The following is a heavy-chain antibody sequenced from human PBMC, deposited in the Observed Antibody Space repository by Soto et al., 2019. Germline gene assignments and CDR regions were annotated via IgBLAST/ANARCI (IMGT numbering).Heavy chain of an antibody. V-gene: IGHV4-30-4*01. CDR3: ARGLVIRPYYYHGMDV. D-gene: IGHD3-9*01. CDR1: GGSISSGDYF. Sequence: QVQLQESGPGLVKPSQTLSLTCTVSGGSISSGDYFWSWIRQSPGKGLEWIGYIASIGSTYYNPSLKSRVSVSRDTSKNQFSLKLSSVTTPDTAVYYCARGLVIRPYYYHGMDVWGQGTTVTGSS. J-gene: IGHJ6*02. CDR2: IASIGST.